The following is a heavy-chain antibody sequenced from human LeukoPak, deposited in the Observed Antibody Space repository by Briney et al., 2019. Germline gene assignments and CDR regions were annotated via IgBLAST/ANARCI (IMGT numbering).Heavy chain of an antibody. CDR3: ARRYYYDSSGYPTTHWYFDL. J-gene: IGHJ2*01. CDR1: GGSISSGDYY. CDR2: IYYSGST. D-gene: IGHD3-22*01. Sequence: SETLSLTCIVSGGSISSGDYYWSWIRQPPGKGLEWIGYIYYSGSTYYNPSLKSRVTISVDTSKNQFSLKLSSVTAADTAVYYCARRYYYDSSGYPTTHWYFDLWGRGTLVTVSS. V-gene: IGHV4-30-4*01.